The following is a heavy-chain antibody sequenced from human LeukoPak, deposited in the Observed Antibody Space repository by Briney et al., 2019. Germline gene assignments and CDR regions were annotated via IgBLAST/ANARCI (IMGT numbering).Heavy chain of an antibody. CDR3: ASSAYYDILTGYYMDDY. D-gene: IGHD3-9*01. J-gene: IGHJ4*02. CDR1: GGSFSSYT. CDR2: IIPIFGTA. Sequence: ASVKVSCKASGGSFSSYTISWVRQAPGQGLEWMGGIIPIFGTANYAQKFQGRVTITADKSTSTAYMELSSLRSEDTAVYYCASSAYYDILTGYYMDDYWGQGTLVTVSS. V-gene: IGHV1-69*06.